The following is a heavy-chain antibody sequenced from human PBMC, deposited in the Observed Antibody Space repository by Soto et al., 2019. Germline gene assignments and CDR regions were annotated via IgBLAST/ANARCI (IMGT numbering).Heavy chain of an antibody. J-gene: IGHJ1*01. CDR3: AKDRAYCSVGSCPAEYFQH. D-gene: IGHD2-15*01. CDR1: GFTFSSYA. CDR2: ISGSGGST. Sequence: EVQLLESGGGLVQPGGSLRLSCAASGFTFSSYAMSWVRQAPGKGLEWVSAISGSGGSTYYADSVKGRFTISRDNSKNTLYLQMNSLRAEDTAVYYCAKDRAYCSVGSCPAEYFQHWGQGTLVTVSS. V-gene: IGHV3-23*01.